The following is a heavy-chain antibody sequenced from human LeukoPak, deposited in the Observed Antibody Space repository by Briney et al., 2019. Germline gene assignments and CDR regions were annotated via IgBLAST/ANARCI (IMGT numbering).Heavy chain of an antibody. CDR1: GYTLTNYC. Sequence: ASVKVSCKASGYTLTNYCISWVRQAPGQGLEWMGWFNPYNGNTNYAQKLQGRVTMTTDTSTGPAYMELRSLRSDDTAVYYCAVTYKRWELTDYWGQGTLVTVFS. CDR2: FNPYNGNT. J-gene: IGHJ4*02. CDR3: AVTYKRWELTDY. D-gene: IGHD1-26*01. V-gene: IGHV1-18*01.